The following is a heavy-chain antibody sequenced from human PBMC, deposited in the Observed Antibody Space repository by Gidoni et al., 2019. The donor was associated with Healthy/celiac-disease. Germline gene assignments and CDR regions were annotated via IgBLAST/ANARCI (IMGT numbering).Heavy chain of an antibody. CDR3: AKDTTDYYYYGMDV. D-gene: IGHD2-2*01. V-gene: IGHV3-23*01. CDR2: ISGSGGST. J-gene: IGHJ6*02. CDR1: GFTFSSYA. Sequence: EVQLLESGGGLVQPGGSLSLSCAASGFTFSSYAMSWVRQAPGKGLEWVSAISGSGGSTYYADSVKGRFTISRDNSKNTLYLQMNSLRAEDTAVYYCAKDTTDYYYYGMDVWGQGTTVTVSS.